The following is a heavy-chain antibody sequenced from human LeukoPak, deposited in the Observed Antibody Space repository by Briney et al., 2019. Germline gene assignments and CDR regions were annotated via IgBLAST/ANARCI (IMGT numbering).Heavy chain of an antibody. V-gene: IGHV4-4*07. CDR3: ARAEGSGSGAYTLDY. J-gene: IGHJ4*02. Sequence: PSETLSLTCTVSGGSTINYFRSWIRQPAGRGLEWIGHIYTSGTTHYNPSLKNRVTISLDTSKSQFSLQLNSVTAAESAVYYCARAEGSGSGAYTLDYWGQGSLVTVSS. D-gene: IGHD3-10*01. CDR1: GGSTINYF. CDR2: IYTSGTT.